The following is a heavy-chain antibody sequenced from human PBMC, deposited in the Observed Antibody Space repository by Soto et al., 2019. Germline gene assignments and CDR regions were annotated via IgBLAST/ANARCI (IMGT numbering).Heavy chain of an antibody. J-gene: IGHJ4*02. V-gene: IGHV3-23*01. CDR2: ISATGGGT. Sequence: VGSLRLSCAASGFKFSNYAMSWVRQAPGKGLEWVSLISATGGGTYYADSVKGRFTISRDNSHNTLYLQVHSLTAEDTAVYYCAKDRRAGGNSAFYFDFWGQGAQVTVS. CDR3: AKDRRAGGNSAFYFDF. D-gene: IGHD3-16*01. CDR1: GFKFSNYA.